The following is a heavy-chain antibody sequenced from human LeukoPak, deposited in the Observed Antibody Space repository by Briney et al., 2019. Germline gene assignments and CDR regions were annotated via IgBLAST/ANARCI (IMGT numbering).Heavy chain of an antibody. Sequence: SSETLSLTCAVSGGSISSSNWWSWVRQPPGKGLEWIGEIYHSGSTNYNPSLKSRVTISVDKSKNQFSLKLSSVTAADTAVYYCARDAFLWFGEENWFDPWGQGTLVTVSS. CDR2: IYHSGST. CDR3: ARDAFLWFGEENWFDP. V-gene: IGHV4-4*02. D-gene: IGHD3-10*01. J-gene: IGHJ5*02. CDR1: GGSISSSNW.